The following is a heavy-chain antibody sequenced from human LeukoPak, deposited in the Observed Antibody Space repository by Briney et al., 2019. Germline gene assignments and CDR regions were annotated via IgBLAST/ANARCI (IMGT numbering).Heavy chain of an antibody. CDR3: AKDSGRGTYYDSSGYPYYFDY. D-gene: IGHD3-22*01. Sequence: GGSLRLSCAASGFTFSSYGMHWVRQAPGKGLEWVAFIRYDGSNKYYADSVKGRFTISRDNSKNTLYLQMNSLRAEDTAVYYCAKDSGRGTYYDSSGYPYYFDYWGQGTLVTVSS. CDR2: IRYDGSNK. CDR1: GFTFSSYG. J-gene: IGHJ4*02. V-gene: IGHV3-30*02.